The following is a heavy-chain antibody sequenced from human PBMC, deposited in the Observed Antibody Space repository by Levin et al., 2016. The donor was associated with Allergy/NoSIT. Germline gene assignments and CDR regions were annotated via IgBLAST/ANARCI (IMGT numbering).Heavy chain of an antibody. Sequence: GGSLRLSCAGSGFTFSNYGMHWVRQAPGKGLEWVAGMSHDGSNIYYADSVKGRFTISRDNSRKTHFLQMNNVRPEDTAVYYCAKEGALRDFDYWGQGTLVTVSS. V-gene: IGHV3-30*18. CDR3: AKEGALRDFDY. D-gene: IGHD3-16*01. J-gene: IGHJ4*02. CDR1: GFTFSNYG. CDR2: MSHDGSNI.